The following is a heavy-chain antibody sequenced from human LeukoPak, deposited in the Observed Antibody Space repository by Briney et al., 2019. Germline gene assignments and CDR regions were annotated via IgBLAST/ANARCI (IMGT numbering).Heavy chain of an antibody. CDR3: ARGPSGSGWHPYYYYGMDV. J-gene: IGHJ6*02. CDR1: GGSISSYY. D-gene: IGHD6-19*01. V-gene: IGHV4-59*01. Sequence: SETLSLTCTVSGGSISSYYWSWIRQPPGKGLEWIGYIYYSGSTNYNPSLKSRVTISVDTSQNQFSLKLSSVTAADTAVYYCARGPSGSGWHPYYYYGMDVWGQGTTVTVSS. CDR2: IYYSGST.